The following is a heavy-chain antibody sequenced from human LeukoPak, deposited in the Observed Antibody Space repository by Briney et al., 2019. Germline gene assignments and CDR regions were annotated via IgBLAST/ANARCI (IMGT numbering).Heavy chain of an antibody. CDR3: ARAPLYYYDSSGYRPEYFQH. V-gene: IGHV1-69*05. J-gene: IGHJ1*01. CDR1: GGTFSSYA. CDR2: IIPIFGTA. D-gene: IGHD3-22*01. Sequence: GASVKVSCKASGGTFSSYAISWVRQAPRQGLEWMGRIIPIFGTANYAQKFQGRVTITTDESTSTAYMELSSLRSEDTAVYYCARAPLYYYDSSGYRPEYFQHWGQGTLVTVSS.